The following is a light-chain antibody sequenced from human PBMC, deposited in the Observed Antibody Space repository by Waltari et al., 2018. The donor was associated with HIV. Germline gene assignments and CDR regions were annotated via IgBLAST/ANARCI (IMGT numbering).Light chain of an antibody. CDR3: CSYAGSNTYL. CDR2: DVS. CDR1: SSDVGSYNY. Sequence: GQSITISCTGSSSDVGSYNYVSWYQQHPGKAPKLLIYDVSKRPSGVSNRFSGSKSGNTASLTISGLQAEDEADYYCCSYAGSNTYLFGTGTEVTVL. V-gene: IGLV2-23*02. J-gene: IGLJ1*01.